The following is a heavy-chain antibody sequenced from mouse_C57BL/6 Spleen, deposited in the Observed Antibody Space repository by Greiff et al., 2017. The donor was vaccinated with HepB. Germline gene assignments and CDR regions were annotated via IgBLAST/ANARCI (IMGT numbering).Heavy chain of an antibody. CDR1: GYSITSGYY. D-gene: IGHD4-1*01. CDR3: AREASNWAWFAY. Sequence: EVKLVESGPGLVKPSQSLSLTCSVTGYSITSGYYWNWIRQFPGNKLEWMGYISYDGSNNYNPSLKNRISITRDTSKNQFFLKLNSVTTEDTATYYCAREASNWAWFAYWGQGTLVTVSA. J-gene: IGHJ3*01. CDR2: ISYDGSN. V-gene: IGHV3-6*01.